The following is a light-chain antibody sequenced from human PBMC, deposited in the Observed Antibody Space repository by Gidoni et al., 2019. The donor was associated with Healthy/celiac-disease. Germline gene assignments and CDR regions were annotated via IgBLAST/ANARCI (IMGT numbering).Light chain of an antibody. CDR1: QSISSY. Sequence: DIQMTQSPSSLSASVGDRVTIPCRASQSISSYLNWYQQKPGKAPKLLIYAASRLQSGVPSRFSGSGSGTDFTITISSRQPEDFATYYCQQSYRTLWTFGQGTKVESK. J-gene: IGKJ1*01. CDR3: QQSYRTLWT. V-gene: IGKV1-39*01. CDR2: AAS.